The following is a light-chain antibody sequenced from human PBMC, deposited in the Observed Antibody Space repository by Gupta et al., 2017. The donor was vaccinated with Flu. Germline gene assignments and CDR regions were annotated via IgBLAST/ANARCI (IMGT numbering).Light chain of an antibody. CDR3: QQYNNWPPLT. CDR1: QSVSSN. J-gene: IGKJ4*01. V-gene: IGKV3-15*01. Sequence: IVMTQSPATLSVSPGERATLSCRASQSVSSNLAWYQQKPGQAPRLLIYGASTRATGIPARFSGSRSWTEFTLTISSLQSEDFAVYYCQQYNNWPPLTFGGGTKVEIK. CDR2: GAS.